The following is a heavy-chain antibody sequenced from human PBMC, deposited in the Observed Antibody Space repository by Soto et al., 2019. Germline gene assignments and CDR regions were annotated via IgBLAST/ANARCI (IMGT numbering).Heavy chain of an antibody. CDR3: AKFRGSGSLPQH. CDR1: GFTFSGYT. CDR2: ISGSGGST. D-gene: IGHD1-26*01. Sequence: GGSLRLSCEASGFTFSGYTMSWVRQAPGKGLEWVSAISGSGGSTYYADSVKGRFTISRDNSKNTLYLQMNSLRAEDTAVYYCAKFRGSGSLPQHWGQGTLVTVSS. V-gene: IGHV3-23*01. J-gene: IGHJ1*01.